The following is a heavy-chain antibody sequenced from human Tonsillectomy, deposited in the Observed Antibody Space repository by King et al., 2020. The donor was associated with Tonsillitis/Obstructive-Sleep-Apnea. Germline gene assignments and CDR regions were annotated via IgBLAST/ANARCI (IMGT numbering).Heavy chain of an antibody. D-gene: IGHD2-8*01. CDR3: ARGQSDCTNGVCHSYYMDV. J-gene: IGHJ6*03. Sequence: VQLVESGSEGKKPGASVKVSCKASGYTFTGYYMHWVRQAPGQGLDWMGWINTNSGVTNYAQKFQDWVTMTRDTSISTAYMALSSLRSDDTAVYYCARGQSDCTNGVCHSYYMDVWGKGTTVTVSS. CDR1: GYTFTGYY. CDR2: INTNSGVT. V-gene: IGHV1-2*04.